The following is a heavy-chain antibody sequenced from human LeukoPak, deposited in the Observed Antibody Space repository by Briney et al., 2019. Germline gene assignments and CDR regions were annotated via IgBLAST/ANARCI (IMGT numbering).Heavy chain of an antibody. Sequence: SETLSLTCTVSGGSISSSSYYWGWIRQPPGKGLEWIGSIYYSESTYYNPSLKSRVTISVDTSKNQFSPKLSSVTAADTAVYYCARLRGPSTARHYYYYMDVWGKGTTVTVSS. CDR2: IYYSEST. CDR3: ARLRGPSTARHYYYYMDV. CDR1: GGSISSSSYY. V-gene: IGHV4-39*07. D-gene: IGHD3-10*01. J-gene: IGHJ6*03.